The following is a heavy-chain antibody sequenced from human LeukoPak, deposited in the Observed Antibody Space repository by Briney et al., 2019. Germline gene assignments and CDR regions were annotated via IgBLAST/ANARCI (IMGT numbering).Heavy chain of an antibody. Sequence: ASVKVSCKASGYTFTDYYMHWVRQAPGQGLEWMGWINPSSGATNYAHKFQGRVTMTRDTSITTASMELSRLRPDETAVYDCARIDFWSGYCLDYWGQGTLVTVSS. D-gene: IGHD3-3*01. CDR3: ARIDFWSGYCLDY. CDR2: INPSSGAT. V-gene: IGHV1-2*07. J-gene: IGHJ4*02. CDR1: GYTFTDYY.